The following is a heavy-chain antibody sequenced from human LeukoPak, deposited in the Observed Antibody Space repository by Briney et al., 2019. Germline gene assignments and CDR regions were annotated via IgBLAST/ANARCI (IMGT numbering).Heavy chain of an antibody. CDR1: EFTFSDYY. CDR3: ARGRGDCSSTSCYVSVYFDY. Sequence: GGSLRLSCAASEFTFSDYYMSWIRQAPGKGLEWVSYISSSSSYTNYADSVKGRFTISRDNAKNSLYLQMNSLRAEDTAVYYCARGRGDCSSTSCYVSVYFDYWGQGTLVTISS. CDR2: ISSSSSYT. D-gene: IGHD2-2*01. V-gene: IGHV3-11*06. J-gene: IGHJ4*02.